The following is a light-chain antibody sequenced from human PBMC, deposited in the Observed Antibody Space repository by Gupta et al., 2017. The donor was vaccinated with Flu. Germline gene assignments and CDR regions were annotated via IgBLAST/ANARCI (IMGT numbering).Light chain of an antibody. Sequence: QSALTQPASVSRSPGQSITISCTGTSSDVGGYNYVSCYQQPPGKAPKLMIYEVSNRPSGVSNRFAGSKSGKTAFLTTSGLQAEDEAYYYCSSYTSSRTVVFGGGTKLTVL. CDR1: SSDVGGYNY. CDR2: EVS. V-gene: IGLV2-14*01. J-gene: IGLJ2*01. CDR3: SSYTSSRTVV.